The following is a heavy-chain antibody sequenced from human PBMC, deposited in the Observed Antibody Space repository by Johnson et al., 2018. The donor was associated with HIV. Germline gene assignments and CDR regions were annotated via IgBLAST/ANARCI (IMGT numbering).Heavy chain of an antibody. CDR3: ARPFRIAAYGGSDAFDI. J-gene: IGHJ3*02. CDR2: ISYDGSNK. CDR1: GFTFSSYA. V-gene: IGHV3-30*04. D-gene: IGHD6-13*01. Sequence: QVRLVESGGGVVQPGRSLRLSCAASGFTFSSYAMHWVRQAPGKGLEWVAVISYDGSNKYYADSVKGRFTISRDNSKNTLYLQMNSLRAEDTAVYYCARPFRIAAYGGSDAFDIWGQGTMVTVSS.